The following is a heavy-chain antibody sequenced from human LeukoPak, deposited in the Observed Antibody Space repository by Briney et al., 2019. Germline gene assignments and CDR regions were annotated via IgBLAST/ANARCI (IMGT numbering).Heavy chain of an antibody. D-gene: IGHD5-18*01. CDR3: ARSWIQLSDLFDY. V-gene: IGHV7-4-1*02. J-gene: IGHJ4*02. Sequence: APGKGPCKAFGNTFPSHAMKWGGQAPGQGVGGRGWINTNTGNPTYAQGFTGRFVFSLDTSVSTAYLQISSLKAEDTAVYYCARSWIQLSDLFDYWGQGTLVTVSS. CDR1: GNTFPSHA. CDR2: INTNTGNP.